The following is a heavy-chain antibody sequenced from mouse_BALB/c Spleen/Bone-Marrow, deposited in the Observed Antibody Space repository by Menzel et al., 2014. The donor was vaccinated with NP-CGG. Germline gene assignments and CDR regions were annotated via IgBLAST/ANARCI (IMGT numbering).Heavy chain of an antibody. D-gene: IGHD2-3*01. CDR3: AKNSYDIYYYAMDY. CDR2: IWRGGST. CDR1: GFSLSSYG. J-gene: IGHJ4*01. V-gene: IGHV2-5*01. Sequence: VKVVESGPGLVQPSQSLSITCTVSGFSLSSYGLHWVRQCPGKGLEWLGVIWRGGSTDYNAAFMSRLSITKDNSKSQVFFKMNSLQADDTAIYYCAKNSYDIYYYAMDYWGQGTSVTVSS.